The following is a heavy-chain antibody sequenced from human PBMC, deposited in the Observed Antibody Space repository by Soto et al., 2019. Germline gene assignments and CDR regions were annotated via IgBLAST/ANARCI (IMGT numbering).Heavy chain of an antibody. V-gene: IGHV3-23*01. D-gene: IGHD5-18*01. CDR1: GLTFSSYA. J-gene: IGHJ3*02. CDR2: ISGSGGST. Sequence: GSLRLSCAASGLTFSSYAMSWVRQAPGKGLEWVSAISGSGGSTYYADSVKGRFTISRDNSKNTLYLQMNSLRAEDTAVYYCAKDFEYSYGYDAFDIRGQGTMVTVSS. CDR3: AKDFEYSYGYDAFDI.